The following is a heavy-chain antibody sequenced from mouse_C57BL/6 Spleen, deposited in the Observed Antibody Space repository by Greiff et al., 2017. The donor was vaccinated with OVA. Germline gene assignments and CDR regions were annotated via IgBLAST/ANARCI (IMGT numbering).Heavy chain of an antibody. Sequence: EVKLVESEGGLVQPGSSMKLSCTASGFTFSDYYMAWVRQVPEKGLEWVANINYDGSSTYYLDSLKSRFIISRDNAKNILYLQMSSLKSEDTATYYCARIYYYGSQGFDYAMDYWGQGTSVTVSS. CDR3: ARIYYYGSQGFDYAMDY. CDR2: INYDGSST. J-gene: IGHJ4*01. D-gene: IGHD1-1*01. V-gene: IGHV5-16*01. CDR1: GFTFSDYY.